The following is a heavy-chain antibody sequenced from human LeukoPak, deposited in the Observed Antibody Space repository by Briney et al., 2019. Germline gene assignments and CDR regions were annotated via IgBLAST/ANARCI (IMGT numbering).Heavy chain of an antibody. V-gene: IGHV1-46*01. D-gene: IGHD3-22*01. CDR2: INSNGGST. J-gene: IGHJ4*02. CDR3: ALGSSGYYPFDY. Sequence: ASVKVSCKASGYTFTSYYMHWVRQAPGQGLEWMGIINSNGGSTYYALKFQGRVTMTRDTSTSTVHMEVSGLRSEDTAVYYCALGSSGYYPFDYWGQGTLVTVSS. CDR1: GYTFTSYY.